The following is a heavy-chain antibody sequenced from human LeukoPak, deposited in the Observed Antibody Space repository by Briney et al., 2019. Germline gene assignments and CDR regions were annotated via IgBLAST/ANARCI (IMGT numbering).Heavy chain of an antibody. CDR2: IYYSGSI. CDR3: ARGSSRYFDY. Sequence: SETLSLTCTVSGGSISSSSYYWGWIRQPPGKGLEWIGSIYYSGSIYYNPSLKSRVTISVDTSKNQFSLKLSSVTAADTAVYYCARGSSRYFDYWGQGTLVTVSS. J-gene: IGHJ4*02. CDR1: GGSISSSSYY. V-gene: IGHV4-39*07. D-gene: IGHD2-2*01.